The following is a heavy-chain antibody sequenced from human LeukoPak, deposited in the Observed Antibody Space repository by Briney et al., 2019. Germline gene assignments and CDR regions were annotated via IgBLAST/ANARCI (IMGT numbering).Heavy chain of an antibody. D-gene: IGHD2-8*02. CDR2: ISSNSSYI. V-gene: IGHV3-21*04. CDR3: ARVGANGGVLDY. Sequence: GGSLRLSCAASGFTFSSYSMNWVRQAPGKGLEWVSSISSNSSYIYYADSVKGRFTISRDNAKNSLYLQMNSLRAEDTAIYYCARVGANGGVLDYWGQGTLVTVSP. CDR1: GFTFSSYS. J-gene: IGHJ4*02.